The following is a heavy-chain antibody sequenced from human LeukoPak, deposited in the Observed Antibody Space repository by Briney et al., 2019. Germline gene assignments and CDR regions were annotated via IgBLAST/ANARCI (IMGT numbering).Heavy chain of an antibody. J-gene: IGHJ4*02. CDR1: GFDFSSNW. V-gene: IGHV3-74*01. CDR3: ARDLYYYDSSGYYPPPFDY. CDR2: IKGDGIST. Sequence: QPGGSLRLSCAASGFDFSSNWMQWVRHAPGQGLVWVSRIKGDGISTNYADSVKGRFTISRDIAKNTLYLQMNSLRAEDTAVYYCARDLYYYDSSGYYPPPFDYWGQGTLVTVSS. D-gene: IGHD3-22*01.